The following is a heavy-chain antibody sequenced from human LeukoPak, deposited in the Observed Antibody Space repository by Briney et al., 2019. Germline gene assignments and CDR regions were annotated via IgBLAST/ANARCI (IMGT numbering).Heavy chain of an antibody. CDR3: AKLDWDRTPPFDY. V-gene: IGHV3-23*01. CDR1: GFTLSSYA. D-gene: IGHD4-23*01. Sequence: GGSLRLSCAASGFTLSSYAMSWVRQAPGKGLEWVSATSSSDAGTYYAESVRGRFTISRDNSKNTLFLQMNSLRAEDTAVYYCAKLDWDRTPPFDYWGQGTLVTVSS. CDR2: TSSSDAGT. J-gene: IGHJ4*02.